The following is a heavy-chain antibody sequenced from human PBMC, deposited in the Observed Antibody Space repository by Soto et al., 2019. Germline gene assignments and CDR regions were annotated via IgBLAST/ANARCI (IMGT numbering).Heavy chain of an antibody. CDR2: ISAHNGNT. V-gene: IGHV1-18*01. CDR3: ARGRYGDY. CDR1: GYTFTSYG. J-gene: IGHJ4*02. Sequence: QVHLVQSGAEVKKPGASVKVSCKGSGYTFTSYGITWVRQAPGQGLEWMGWISAHNGNTDYAQKLQDRVTVTRDTSTSTAYMELRSLRSDDTAVYYCARGRYGDYWGQGALVTVSS. D-gene: IGHD1-1*01.